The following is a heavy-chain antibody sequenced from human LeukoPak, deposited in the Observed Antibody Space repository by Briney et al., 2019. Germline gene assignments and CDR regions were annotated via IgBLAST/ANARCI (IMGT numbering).Heavy chain of an antibody. CDR1: GFTVSSNY. D-gene: IGHD2-2*02. V-gene: IGHV3-21*01. Sequence: GGSLRLSCAASGFTVSSNYMSWVCQAPGKGLEWVSSISSSSSYIYYADSVKGRFTISRDNAKNSLYLQMNSLRAEDTAVYYCARETACSSTSCYNDAFDIWGQGTMVTVSS. J-gene: IGHJ3*02. CDR2: ISSSSSYI. CDR3: ARETACSSTSCYNDAFDI.